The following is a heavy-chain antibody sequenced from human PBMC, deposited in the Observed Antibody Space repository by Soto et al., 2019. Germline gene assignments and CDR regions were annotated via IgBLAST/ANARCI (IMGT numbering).Heavy chain of an antibody. V-gene: IGHV3-73*02. CDR3: TRHPIYGDAVDY. CDR2: IRSKANSYAT. Sequence: EVQLVESGGGLVQPGGSLKLSCAASGFTFSGSAIHWVRQASGKGLEWVGRIRSKANSYATAYAASVKGRFTISRDDSKNTAYLQMNSLKTEDTAVYYCTRHPIYGDAVDYWGQGTLVTVSS. J-gene: IGHJ4*02. D-gene: IGHD4-17*01. CDR1: GFTFSGSA.